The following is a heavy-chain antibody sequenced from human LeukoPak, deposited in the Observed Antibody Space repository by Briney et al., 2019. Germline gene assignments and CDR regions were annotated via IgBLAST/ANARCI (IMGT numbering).Heavy chain of an antibody. Sequence: SETLSLTCTVSGGSISSSSYYWGWIRQPPGKGLEWIGSIYYSGSTYYNPSLKSRVTISVDTSKNQLSLKLRSVTAADTAVYYCARGRWGYQYLDYWGQGTLVTVSS. D-gene: IGHD2-2*01. CDR3: ARGRWGYQYLDY. V-gene: IGHV4-39*07. J-gene: IGHJ4*02. CDR1: GGSISSSSYY. CDR2: IYYSGST.